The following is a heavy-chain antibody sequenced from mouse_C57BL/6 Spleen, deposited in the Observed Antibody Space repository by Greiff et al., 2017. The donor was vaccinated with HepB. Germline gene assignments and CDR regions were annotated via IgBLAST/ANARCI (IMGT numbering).Heavy chain of an antibody. CDR3: ARMMVTTAVGY. CDR2: IHPNSGST. V-gene: IGHV1-64*01. Sequence: QVQLQQPGAELVKPGASVKLSCKASGYTFTSYWMHWVKQRPGQGLEWIGMIHPNSGSTNYNEKFKSKATLTVDKSSSTAYMQLSSLTSEDSAVYYCARMMVTTAVGYWGQGTTLTVSS. D-gene: IGHD2-3*01. CDR1: GYTFTSYW. J-gene: IGHJ2*01.